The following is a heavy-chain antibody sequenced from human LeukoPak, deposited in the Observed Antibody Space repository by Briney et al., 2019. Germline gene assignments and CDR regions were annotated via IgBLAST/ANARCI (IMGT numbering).Heavy chain of an antibody. D-gene: IGHD3-22*01. CDR3: AGLVGRYSSGLYYYYFDY. CDR1: GDSINSLDL. V-gene: IGHV4-4*02. Sequence: SGTLSLTCTVSGDSINSLDLWSWVRQPPGKGLEWIGEMNLSGTTHSNPSVKSRVTISIDKSKNQFFLNLSSVTAADTAVYYCAGLVGRYSSGLYYYYFDYWGQGTLVTVSS. CDR2: MNLSGTT. J-gene: IGHJ4*02.